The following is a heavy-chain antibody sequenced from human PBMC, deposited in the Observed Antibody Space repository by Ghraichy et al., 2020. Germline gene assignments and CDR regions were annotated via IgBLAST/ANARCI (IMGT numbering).Heavy chain of an antibody. J-gene: IGHJ3*01. Sequence: GGSLRLSCAASGFTFSSYAIHWVRQAPGQGLEWVAFIRSDGSDKYYADSVKGRFTISRDNFENTLYLQMNSLRAEVTAVYYCAKAWTYDSDAFDFWGQGTMVTVSP. V-gene: IGHV3-30*02. CDR3: AKAWTYDSDAFDF. D-gene: IGHD3-22*01. CDR2: IRSDGSDK. CDR1: GFTFSSYA.